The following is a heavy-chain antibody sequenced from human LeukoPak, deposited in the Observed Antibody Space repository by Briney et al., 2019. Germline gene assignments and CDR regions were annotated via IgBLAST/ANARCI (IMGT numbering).Heavy chain of an antibody. CDR2: INGGSGNT. V-gene: IGHV1-3*01. D-gene: IGHD3-22*01. J-gene: IGHJ4*02. CDR1: GYTFIDYT. Sequence: WASVTVSCKASGYTFIDYTMHWLRQAPGQRLDWMGWINGGSGNTKYSPEFQGRVTITRDTSASTGYMELSSLRSEDTAVYYCANPRYDSSGYYYVDWGQGTLVTVSS. CDR3: ANPRYDSSGYYYVD.